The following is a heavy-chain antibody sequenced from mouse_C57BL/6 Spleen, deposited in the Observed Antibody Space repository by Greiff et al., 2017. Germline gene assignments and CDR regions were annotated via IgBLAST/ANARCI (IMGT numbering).Heavy chain of an antibody. CDR2: SDPSDSYT. J-gene: IGHJ2*01. CDR1: GYTFTSYW. CDR3: ARGETVPFDY. Sequence: QVQLQQPGAELVMPGASVKLSCKASGYTFTSYWMHWVKQRPGQGLEWIGESDPSDSYTNYNQKFKGKSTLTVDKSASTAYMQLSSLTSEDSAVYYCARGETVPFDYWGQGTTLTVSS. V-gene: IGHV1-69*01. D-gene: IGHD4-1*01.